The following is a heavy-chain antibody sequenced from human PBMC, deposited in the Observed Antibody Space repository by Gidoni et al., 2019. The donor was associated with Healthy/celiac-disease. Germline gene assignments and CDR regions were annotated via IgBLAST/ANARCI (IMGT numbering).Heavy chain of an antibody. D-gene: IGHD3-3*01. CDR3: TTDAVPVTGVGYGMDV. Sequence: EVQLVESGGGLVKPGGSLRLSCAASGFTFSNAWMSWVRQAPGKGLEWVGRIKSKTDGGTTDYAAPVKGRFTISRDDSKNTLYLQMNSLKTEDTAVYYCTTDAVPVTGVGYGMDVWGQGTTVTVSS. CDR2: IKSKTDGGTT. J-gene: IGHJ6*02. V-gene: IGHV3-15*01. CDR1: GFTFSNAW.